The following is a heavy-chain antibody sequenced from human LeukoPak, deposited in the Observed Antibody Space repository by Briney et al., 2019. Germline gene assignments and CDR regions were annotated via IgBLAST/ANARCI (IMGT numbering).Heavy chain of an antibody. CDR1: GFXFSSYW. CDR2: IHSDGIGT. D-gene: IGHD2-15*01. Sequence: PGGSLRLSCATSGFXFSSYWMHWVRQAPGKGLVWVARIHSDGIGTTYADSVKGRFTISRDNAKNSLYLQMNSLRAEDTAVYYCARGYCSGGSCYFDYWGQGTLVTVSS. CDR3: ARGYCSGGSCYFDY. V-gene: IGHV3-74*01. J-gene: IGHJ4*02.